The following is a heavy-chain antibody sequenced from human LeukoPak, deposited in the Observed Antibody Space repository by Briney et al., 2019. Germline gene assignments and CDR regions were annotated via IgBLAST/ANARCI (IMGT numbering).Heavy chain of an antibody. J-gene: IGHJ5*02. CDR1: GYTFNSYD. V-gene: IGHV1-8*03. CDR2: MNPNSGNT. D-gene: IGHD3-9*01. CDR3: ARAPQTHYDILTGYYIPYVNWFDP. Sequence: ASVKVSCKASGYTFNSYDINWVRQATGQGLEWMGWMNPNSGNTGYAQKFQGRVTITRNTSITTAYMELRSLRSDDTAVYYCARAPQTHYDILTGYYIPYVNWFDPWGQGTLVTVSS.